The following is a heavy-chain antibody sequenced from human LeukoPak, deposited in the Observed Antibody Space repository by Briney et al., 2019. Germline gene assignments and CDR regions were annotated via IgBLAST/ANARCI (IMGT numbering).Heavy chain of an antibody. Sequence: GRSLRLSCAASGFTFSSYGMRWVRQAPGKGLEWVSLIWYDGSNKYYADSVKGRFTISRDKSKNTLHLQINSLRAEDTAEYYCARDWGKGDYWGRGTLVTVSS. CDR2: IWYDGSNK. D-gene: IGHD3-16*01. CDR3: ARDWGKGDY. V-gene: IGHV3-33*01. CDR1: GFTFSSYG. J-gene: IGHJ4*02.